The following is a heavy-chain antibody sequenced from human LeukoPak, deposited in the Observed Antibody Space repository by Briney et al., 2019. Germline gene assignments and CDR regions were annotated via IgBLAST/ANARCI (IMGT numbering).Heavy chain of an antibody. D-gene: IGHD3-10*01. Sequence: GGSLRLSSAASGFTFSICAMNWVRQAPGKGLEWVSGISGSGGSTYYADSVKGRFTISRDSSKNTVYLQMNSLRAEDTAVYYCAKADGSYKTLIDYWGQGTLVTVSS. CDR2: ISGSGGST. V-gene: IGHV3-23*01. CDR1: GFTFSICA. J-gene: IGHJ4*02. CDR3: AKADGSYKTLIDY.